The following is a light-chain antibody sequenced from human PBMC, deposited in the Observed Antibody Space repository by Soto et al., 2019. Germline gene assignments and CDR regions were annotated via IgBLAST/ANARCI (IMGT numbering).Light chain of an antibody. CDR1: QSVSSN. J-gene: IGKJ1*01. Sequence: EIVMTQSPATLSVSPGERATLSCRASQSVSSNLAWNQQKPGQAPRLLIYGASTRATGIPGRFSGSGSGTQFTLTISSLQSEDFAAYYCQQYNQWPRTFGQGTKVEIK. V-gene: IGKV3-15*01. CDR3: QQYNQWPRT. CDR2: GAS.